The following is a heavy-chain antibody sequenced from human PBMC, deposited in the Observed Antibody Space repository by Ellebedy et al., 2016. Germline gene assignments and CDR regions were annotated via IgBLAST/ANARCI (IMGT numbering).Heavy chain of an antibody. CDR2: ISGDGRTT. CDR3: TRVLDGNYGRTDY. J-gene: IGHJ4*02. CDR1: GFTFSSYW. V-gene: IGHV3-74*01. Sequence: GESLKISXAASGFTFSSYWMSWVRQVPGKGLVWVSRISGDGRTTNYADSVKGRFIISRDNAKNTLYLQMNSLRGEDTAVYFCTRVLDGNYGRTDYWGQGTLVTVSS. D-gene: IGHD1-7*01.